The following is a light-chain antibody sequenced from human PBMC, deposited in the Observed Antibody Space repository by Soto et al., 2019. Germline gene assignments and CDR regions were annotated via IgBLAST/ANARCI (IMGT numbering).Light chain of an antibody. CDR3: QTWGTGIHI. J-gene: IGLJ2*01. CDR2: LNSDGSH. V-gene: IGLV4-69*01. CDR1: SGHSNYA. Sequence: QLVLTQSPSASASLGASVKLTCTLSSGHSNYAIAWHQQQPEKGPRFLMKLNSDGSHSKGDGIPDRFSGSSSGAERYLTIAILQSEEEADYYCQTWGTGIHIFGGGTKLTVL.